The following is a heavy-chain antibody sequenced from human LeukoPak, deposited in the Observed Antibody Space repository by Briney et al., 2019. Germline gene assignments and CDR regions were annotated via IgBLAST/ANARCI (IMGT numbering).Heavy chain of an antibody. CDR3: AKDGDARPMYFQD. Sequence: PGGSLRLSCAASGFTFISYAMSWVRQATGKGLEWVSAISGSGGSIYYADSVKGRFTVSRDNPKNTLYLQMNTLRAEDTAVYYCAKDGDARPMYFQDWGQGTLVTVSS. D-gene: IGHD3-10*02. J-gene: IGHJ1*01. V-gene: IGHV3-23*01. CDR1: GFTFISYA. CDR2: ISGSGGSI.